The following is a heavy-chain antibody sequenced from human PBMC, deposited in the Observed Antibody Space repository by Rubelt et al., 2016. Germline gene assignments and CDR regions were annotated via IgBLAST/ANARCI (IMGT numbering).Heavy chain of an antibody. CDR3: ARGNSAAY. CDR2: IKEDGSDK. Sequence: GGGLVQPGGSLRLSCAASEFTLSGYWMSWVRQAPGTGLEWVANIKEDGSDKHYVDSVKGRFTISRDNAKKSVYLQMNSLRAEDTAVYYCARGNSAAYWGQGTLVTVSS. CDR1: EFTLSGYW. D-gene: IGHD3-10*01. J-gene: IGHJ4*02. V-gene: IGHV3-7*05.